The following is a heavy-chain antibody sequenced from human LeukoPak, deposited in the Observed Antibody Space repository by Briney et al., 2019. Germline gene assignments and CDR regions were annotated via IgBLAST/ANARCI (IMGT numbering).Heavy chain of an antibody. D-gene: IGHD3-10*01. Sequence: GGSLRLSCAASGFTFSNYAMSWVRLAPWKGLEWVSGLSWSGGSTYYADSVKGRFTISRDNSKNTLYLQMNSLRVEDTAVYFFAKPARGGWGQGSLVTVYS. V-gene: IGHV3-23*01. CDR3: AKPARGG. CDR1: GFTFSNYA. J-gene: IGHJ4*02. CDR2: LSWSGGST.